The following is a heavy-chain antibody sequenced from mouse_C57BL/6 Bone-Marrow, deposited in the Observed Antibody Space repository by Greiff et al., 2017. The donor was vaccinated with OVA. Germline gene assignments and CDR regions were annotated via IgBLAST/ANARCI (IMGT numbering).Heavy chain of an antibody. CDR2: IDPSDSYT. V-gene: IGHV1-50*01. CDR3: ARRWLLRGY. D-gene: IGHD2-3*01. Sequence: QVQLQQPGAELVKPGASVKLSCKASGYTFTSYWMQWVKQRPGQGLAWIGEIDPSDSYTNYNQKFKGKATLTVDTSSSTAYMQLSSLTSEDSAVYYCARRWLLRGYWGQGTTLTVAS. CDR1: GYTFTSYW. J-gene: IGHJ2*01.